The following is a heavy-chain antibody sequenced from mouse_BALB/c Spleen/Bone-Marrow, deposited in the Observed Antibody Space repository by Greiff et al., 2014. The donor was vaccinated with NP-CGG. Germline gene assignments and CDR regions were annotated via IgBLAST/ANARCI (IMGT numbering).Heavy chain of an antibody. J-gene: IGHJ2*01. Sequence: EVKLVESGAELVKPGASVKLSCTASGFNIKDTYMHWVKQRPEQGLEWIGRIDPANGNTKYDPKFQGKATMTADTSSNTAYLQLSSLTSEDTAVYYCARYYYGYYFDHWGQGTTLTVSS. CDR1: GFNIKDTY. V-gene: IGHV14-3*02. CDR2: IDPANGNT. CDR3: ARYYYGYYFDH. D-gene: IGHD1-1*01.